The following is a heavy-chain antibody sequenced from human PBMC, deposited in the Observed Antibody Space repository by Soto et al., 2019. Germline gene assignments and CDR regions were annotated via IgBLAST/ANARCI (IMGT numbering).Heavy chain of an antibody. CDR2: IYYSGST. V-gene: IGHV4-59*01. Sequence: SQPLSHTCIVAGGSISSYYWSWIRQPPGKGLEWIGYIYYSGSTNYNPSLKSRVTISVDTSKNQFSLKLSSVTAADTAVYYCARAVLPATAPFDYWGQGTLVTVSS. J-gene: IGHJ4*02. CDR1: GGSISSYY. CDR3: ARAVLPATAPFDY. D-gene: IGHD2-2*01.